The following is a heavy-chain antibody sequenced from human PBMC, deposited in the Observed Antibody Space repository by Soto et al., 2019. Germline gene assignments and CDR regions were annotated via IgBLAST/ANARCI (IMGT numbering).Heavy chain of an antibody. CDR3: AKDNYSSSWWGWFDP. J-gene: IGHJ5*02. V-gene: IGHV6-1*01. CDR1: SDSCSSNSAA. Sequence: SQTLSLTCSLSSDSCSSNSAACNWIRHSPSRGLEWLVRTYYRSKWYNDYAVSVKRRITINPDTSKNQFSLQLNYVTPEDTAVYYCAKDNYSSSWWGWFDPWGQGTLVTVSS. CDR2: TYYRSKWYN. D-gene: IGHD6-13*01.